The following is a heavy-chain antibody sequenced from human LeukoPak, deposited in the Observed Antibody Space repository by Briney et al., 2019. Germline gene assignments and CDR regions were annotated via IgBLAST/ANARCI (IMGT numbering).Heavy chain of an antibody. Sequence: SETLSLTCTVSGGSISNSSYYWGWIRQPPGKGLEWIGSIYYSGSTYYNPSLNSRVTISVDTSKNQFSLKLSSVTAADTAVYYCARPTSTYYDFWSGYYNGNWFDPWGQGTLVTVSS. CDR2: IYYSGST. J-gene: IGHJ5*02. CDR3: ARPTSTYYDFWSGYYNGNWFDP. V-gene: IGHV4-39*01. CDR1: GGSISNSSYY. D-gene: IGHD3-3*01.